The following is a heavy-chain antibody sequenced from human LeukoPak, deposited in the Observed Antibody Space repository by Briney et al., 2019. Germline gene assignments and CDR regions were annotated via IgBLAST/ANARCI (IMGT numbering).Heavy chain of an antibody. D-gene: IGHD3-10*01. CDR2: IYYSWST. V-gene: IGHV4-31*03. CDR3: ARDLAYYYGSGSYYPTGGLDY. J-gene: IGHJ4*02. CDR1: GGSISNGGYY. Sequence: SETLSLTCTVSGGSISNGGYYWSWIRQHPGKGLEWIGYIYYSWSTYYNPSLKSRLTISVDSSKNQFSLNLSSVTAADTAVYYCARDLAYYYGSGSYYPTGGLDYWGQGTLVTVSS.